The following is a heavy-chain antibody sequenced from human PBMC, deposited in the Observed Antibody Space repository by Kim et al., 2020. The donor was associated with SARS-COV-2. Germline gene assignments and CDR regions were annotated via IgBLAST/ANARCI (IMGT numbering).Heavy chain of an antibody. CDR3: ARDLVWVAAAGFFDY. D-gene: IGHD6-13*01. CDR2: IKQDGSEK. V-gene: IGHV3-7*03. CDR1: GFTFSSYW. J-gene: IGHJ4*02. Sequence: GGSLRLSCAASGFTFSSYWMSWVLQAPGKGLEWVANIKQDGSEKYYVDSVKGRFTISRDNAKNSLYLQMNSVRAEDTAVYYCARDLVWVAAAGFFDYWGQGTLVTVSS.